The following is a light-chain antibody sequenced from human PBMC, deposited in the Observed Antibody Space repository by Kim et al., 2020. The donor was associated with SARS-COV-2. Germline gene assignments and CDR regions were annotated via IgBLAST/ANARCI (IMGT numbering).Light chain of an antibody. J-gene: IGKJ2*01. CDR3: QQSKTKPYT. Sequence: GARFTITFRACQSVINYLHWYRHKPGKAPKLLIYAASTLHHGVPSRFSSIGSGTAFTLTISSLQPYDFATYYCQQSKTKPYTFAEGTEL. CDR2: AAS. CDR1: QSVINY. V-gene: IGKV1-39*01.